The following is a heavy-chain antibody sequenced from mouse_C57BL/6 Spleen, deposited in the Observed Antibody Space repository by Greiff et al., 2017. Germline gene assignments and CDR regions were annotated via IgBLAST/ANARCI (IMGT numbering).Heavy chain of an antibody. CDR3: ARDRDGYFSIAMDY. D-gene: IGHD2-3*01. CDR1: GFTFSSYA. CDR2: ISDGGSYT. V-gene: IGHV5-4*01. Sequence: EVQLQESGGGLVKPGGSLKLSCAASGFTFSSYAMSWVRQTPEKRLEWVATISDGGSYTYYPDNVKGRFTISRDNAKNNLYLQMSHLKSEDTAMYYGARDRDGYFSIAMDYWGQGTSVTVSS. J-gene: IGHJ4*01.